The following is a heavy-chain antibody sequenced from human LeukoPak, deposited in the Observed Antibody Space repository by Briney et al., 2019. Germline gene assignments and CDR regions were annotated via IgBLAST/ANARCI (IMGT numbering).Heavy chain of an antibody. Sequence: SETLSLTCTVSGGSISSYYWSWIRQPPGKGLEWIGYIYYSGSTNYNPSLKSRVTISVDTSKNQFSLKLSSVTAADTAVYYCARSRSGYYRYLGDWGQGTLVTVSS. CDR3: ARSRSGYYRYLGD. J-gene: IGHJ4*02. D-gene: IGHD3-22*01. CDR2: IYYSGST. CDR1: GGSISSYY. V-gene: IGHV4-59*08.